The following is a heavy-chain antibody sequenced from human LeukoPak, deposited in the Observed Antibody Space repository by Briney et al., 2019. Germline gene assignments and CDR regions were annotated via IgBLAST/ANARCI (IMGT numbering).Heavy chain of an antibody. CDR3: TRSDDYVWGSYFDY. Sequence: GGSLRLSCTASGFTFGDYAMSWFRQAPGKGLEWVGFIRSKAYGGTTEYAASVKGRFTISRDDSKSIAYLQMNSLKTEDTAVYYCTRSDDYVWGSYFDYWGQGTLVTVSS. D-gene: IGHD3-16*01. J-gene: IGHJ4*02. CDR1: GFTFGDYA. V-gene: IGHV3-49*03. CDR2: IRSKAYGGTT.